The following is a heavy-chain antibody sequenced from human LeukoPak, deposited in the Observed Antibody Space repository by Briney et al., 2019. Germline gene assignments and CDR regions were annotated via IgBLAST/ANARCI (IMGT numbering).Heavy chain of an antibody. Sequence: PSETLSLTCTVSGGSISTYYWSWIRQPPGKGLEWIGNVYYSGNTNYNPSLTSRVTISVDTSKNQFSLKLSSVTAADTAVYYCASSGIAGDFDYWGQGTLVTVSS. CDR1: GGSISTYY. J-gene: IGHJ4*02. V-gene: IGHV4-59*08. D-gene: IGHD6-13*01. CDR2: VYYSGNT. CDR3: ASSGIAGDFDY.